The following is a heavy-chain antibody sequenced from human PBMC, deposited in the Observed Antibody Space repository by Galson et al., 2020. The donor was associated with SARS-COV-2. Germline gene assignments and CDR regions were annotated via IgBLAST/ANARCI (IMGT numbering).Heavy chain of an antibody. Sequence: HGESLKISCKGSGYSFLNYWIGWVRPVPGKGLERMGLLYPGASDTRSSPPFQGQVPISADKSISPAYLQWSSLKAADTAMYYCARRYSGFEELDYWGQGTLVTVSS. J-gene: IGHJ4*02. CDR3: ARRYSGFEELDY. CDR2: LYPGASDT. V-gene: IGHV5-51*01. CDR1: GYSFLNYW. D-gene: IGHD5-12*01.